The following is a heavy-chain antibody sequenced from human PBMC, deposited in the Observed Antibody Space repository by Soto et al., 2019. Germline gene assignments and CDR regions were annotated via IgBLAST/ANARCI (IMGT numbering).Heavy chain of an antibody. V-gene: IGHV1-18*01. D-gene: IGHD3-10*01. J-gene: IGHJ4*02. Sequence: ASVKVSWKASGYTFTNSGISWVRQAPGQGLEWMGWISTDNGNTNYAQHLQGRVSMTTDTSTSTAYMDLRSLRSDDTAVYYCASGWFGEFVYYFDYWGQGTRVTVSS. CDR3: ASGWFGEFVYYFDY. CDR2: ISTDNGNT. CDR1: GYTFTNSG.